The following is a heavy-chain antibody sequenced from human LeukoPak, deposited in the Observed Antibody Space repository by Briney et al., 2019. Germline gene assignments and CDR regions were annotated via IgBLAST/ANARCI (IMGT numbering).Heavy chain of an antibody. CDR1: GYTFTGYY. CDR2: INPNSGGT. CDR3: ARGRGRGTTYYSFAY. V-gene: IGHV1-2*02. J-gene: IGHJ4*02. Sequence: ASVKVSCKASGYTFTGYYMHWVRQAPGQGLEWMGWINPNSGGTNYAQKFQGRVTMTRDTSISTAYMELSRLRSDDTAVYYCARGRGRGTTYYSFAYWGQGTLVTVSS. D-gene: IGHD3/OR15-3a*01.